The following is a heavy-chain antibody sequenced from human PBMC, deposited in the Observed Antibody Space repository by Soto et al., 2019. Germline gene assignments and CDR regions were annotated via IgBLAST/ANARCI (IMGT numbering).Heavy chain of an antibody. V-gene: IGHV4-31*03. J-gene: IGHJ5*02. Sequence: QVQLQESGPGLVKPSQTLSLTCTVSGGSISSGGYYWSWIRQHPGKGLEWIGYIYYSGRTSYNPSLKRRVTISVDTSKNQFSLKLSSVTAADTAVYYCARVFSDSSSFFDPWGQGTLVTVSS. CDR1: GGSISSGGYY. D-gene: IGHD6-13*01. CDR2: IYYSGRT. CDR3: ARVFSDSSSFFDP.